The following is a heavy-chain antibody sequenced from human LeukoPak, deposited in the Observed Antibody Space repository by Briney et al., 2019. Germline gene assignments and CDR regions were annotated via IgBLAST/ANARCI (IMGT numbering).Heavy chain of an antibody. J-gene: IGHJ4*02. V-gene: IGHV3-23*01. D-gene: IGHD3-22*01. CDR1: GFTFSIYA. CDR2: ITSRGEST. Sequence: GGSLSLSCAASGFTFSIYAMSWVRQAPGKGLQWVSSITSRGESTWYVDSVKGRFTITRDNSENTLYLQMHSLRAEDTAVYYCARDRPNYYGSDGHYYRRDGDYWGRGTLVSVSS. CDR3: ARDRPNYYGSDGHYYRRDGDY.